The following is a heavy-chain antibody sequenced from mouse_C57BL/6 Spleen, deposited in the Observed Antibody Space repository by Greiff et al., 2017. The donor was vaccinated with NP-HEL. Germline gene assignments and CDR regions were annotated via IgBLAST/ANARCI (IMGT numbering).Heavy chain of an antibody. Sequence: EVKVEESGGGLVKPGGSLKLSCAASGFTFSSYTMSWVRQTPEKRLEWVATISGGGGNTYYPDSVKGRFTISRDNAKNTLYLQMSSLRSEDTALYYCATHGSSSDWFAYWGQGTLVTVSA. V-gene: IGHV5-9*01. J-gene: IGHJ3*01. CDR1: GFTFSSYT. D-gene: IGHD1-1*01. CDR2: ISGGGGNT. CDR3: ATHGSSSDWFAY.